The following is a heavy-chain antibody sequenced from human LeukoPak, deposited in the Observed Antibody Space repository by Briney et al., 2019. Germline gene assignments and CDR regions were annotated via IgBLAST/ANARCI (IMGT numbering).Heavy chain of an antibody. D-gene: IGHD6-13*01. CDR3: ARDRDSSWPLPLNWFDP. J-gene: IGHJ5*02. Sequence: APVKVSCKASGYTFTGYYMHWVRQAPGQGLEWMGWINPNSGGTNYAQKFQGRVTMTRDTSISTAYMELSRLRSDDTAVYYCARDRDSSWPLPLNWFDPWGQGTLVTVSS. V-gene: IGHV1-2*02. CDR2: INPNSGGT. CDR1: GYTFTGYY.